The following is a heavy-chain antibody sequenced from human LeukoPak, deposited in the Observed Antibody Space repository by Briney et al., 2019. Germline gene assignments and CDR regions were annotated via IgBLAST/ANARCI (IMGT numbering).Heavy chain of an antibody. CDR2: ISPYNGNK. D-gene: IGHD6-6*01. CDR3: GRDLESGGGWISARPQALVGYFYYMDV. CDR1: GYTFSSHG. Sequence: GASVKVSCKTSGYTFSSHGIHWVRQAPGQGLEWMGWISPYNGNKNYKKKFQGRVTMTTDPSASTAYMELRSLRSDDTAIYYCGRDLESGGGWISARPQALVGYFYYMDVWGTGTTVTVSS. V-gene: IGHV1-18*01. J-gene: IGHJ6*03.